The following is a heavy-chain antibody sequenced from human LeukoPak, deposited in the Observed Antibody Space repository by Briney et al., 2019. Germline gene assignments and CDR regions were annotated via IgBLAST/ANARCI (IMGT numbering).Heavy chain of an antibody. CDR2: IYSVGTT. J-gene: IGHJ4*02. Sequence: GGSLRLSCEDSGFTVSSNYMSWVLQAPGKGLEWVSVIYSVGTTYYADSVKGRFTISRDTSKNTVFLQMNSLRAEDTAVYYCARLESTEGTLYWGQGTLVTVSS. D-gene: IGHD5/OR15-5a*01. CDR3: ARLESTEGTLY. V-gene: IGHV3-66*02. CDR1: GFTVSSNY.